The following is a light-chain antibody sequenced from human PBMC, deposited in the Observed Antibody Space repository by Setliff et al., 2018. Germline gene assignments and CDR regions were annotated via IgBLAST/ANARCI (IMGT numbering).Light chain of an antibody. V-gene: IGKV1-5*03. J-gene: IGKJ2*01. CDR1: QSISSW. CDR2: KAS. CDR3: QQYNGFPYT. Sequence: DIQMTQSPSTLSASVGDKVTITCRASQSISSWLAWYQQKPGKAPKLLIYKASSLESGVPSRFSGSESGTEFTLTISSLQPDDFATYYCQQYNGFPYTFGQGTKVDIK.